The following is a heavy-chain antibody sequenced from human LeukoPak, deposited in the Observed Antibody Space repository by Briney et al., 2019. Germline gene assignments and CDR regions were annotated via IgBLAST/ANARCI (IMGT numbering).Heavy chain of an antibody. Sequence: GASVKVSCKASGGTFSSYAISWVRQAPGQGLEWMGGIIPSFGTANYAQKFQGRVTITADESTSTAYMELSSLRSEDTAVYYCAGTTKKALLLWFGELTAFDIWGQGTMVTVSS. CDR1: GGTFSSYA. V-gene: IGHV1-69*13. CDR3: AGTTKKALLLWFGELTAFDI. J-gene: IGHJ3*02. CDR2: IIPSFGTA. D-gene: IGHD3-10*01.